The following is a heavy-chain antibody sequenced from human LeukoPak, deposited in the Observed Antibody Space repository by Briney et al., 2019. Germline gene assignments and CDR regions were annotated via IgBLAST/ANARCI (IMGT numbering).Heavy chain of an antibody. CDR2: IYHSGST. V-gene: IGHV4-30-2*01. Sequence: SQTLSLTCAVSGGSISSGGYSWSWIRQPPGKGLEWIGYIYHSGSTYYNPSLESRVTISVDTSKNQLSLRLSSVTAADTAVYYCVRHDLRGGAYDYWGQGTLVAVSS. CDR3: VRHDLRGGAYDY. D-gene: IGHD3-16*01. J-gene: IGHJ4*02. CDR1: GGSISSGGYS.